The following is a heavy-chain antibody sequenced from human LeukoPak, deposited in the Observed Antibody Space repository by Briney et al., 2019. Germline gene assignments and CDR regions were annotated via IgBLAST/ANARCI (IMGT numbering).Heavy chain of an antibody. CDR2: INTDGSGT. J-gene: IGHJ4*02. Sequence: PGRSLRLSCAASGFTFSSNWMHWVRQAPGKGLVWVSRINTDGSGTSYADSVKGRFTISRDNAKNTLYVQMNSLRAEDTAVYYCATGSGLWSPDYWGQGTLVTVSS. CDR3: ATGSGLWSPDY. CDR1: GFTFSSNW. V-gene: IGHV3-74*01. D-gene: IGHD5-18*01.